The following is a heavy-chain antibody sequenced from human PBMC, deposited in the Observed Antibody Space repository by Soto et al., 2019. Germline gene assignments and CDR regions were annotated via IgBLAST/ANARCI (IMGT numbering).Heavy chain of an antibody. J-gene: IGHJ4*02. D-gene: IGHD6-13*01. CDR3: ARRAVAVLCRIEF. Sequence: HVQLQESGPGLVKPSETLSLLCTVSGDSISSYYWSWIRQPPGKGLEWIGFIDYTGSTNYNPSLKSRVTISVDTSQNQLSLKLSSVTAADTAVYYCARRAVAVLCRIEFWGQGTLVTVSS. CDR1: GDSISSYY. V-gene: IGHV4-59*08. CDR2: IDYTGST.